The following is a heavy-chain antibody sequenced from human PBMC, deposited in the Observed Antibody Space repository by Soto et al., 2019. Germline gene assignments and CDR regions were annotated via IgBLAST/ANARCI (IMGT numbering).Heavy chain of an antibody. CDR1: GGSISSISYY. Sequence: SETLSLTCTVSGGSISSISYYWGWIRQPPGKGLEWIGSIYYSGSTYYNPSLKSRVTISVDTSKNQFSLKLSSVTAADTAVYYCARGFAAADYYYYGMDVWGQGTTVTVSS. J-gene: IGHJ6*02. CDR3: ARGFAAADYYYYGMDV. CDR2: IYYSGST. D-gene: IGHD6-13*01. V-gene: IGHV4-39*01.